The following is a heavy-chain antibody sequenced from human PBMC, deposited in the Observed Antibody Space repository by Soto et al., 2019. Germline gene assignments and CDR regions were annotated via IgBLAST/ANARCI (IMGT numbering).Heavy chain of an antibody. D-gene: IGHD4-17*01. CDR2: IWYDGSKE. Sequence: QVHLVESGGGVVQPGTSLRLSCEASGFTFSGFGMHWVRQTPGKGLEWVAVIWYDGSKEYFADCVKGRFTISRDNSKNARYWQMNSLRAEDSAIYYCARGRGGSYGGNSAHYDVWGQGTLVTVSS. CDR3: ARGRGGSYGGNSAHYDV. V-gene: IGHV3-33*01. J-gene: IGHJ3*01. CDR1: GFTFSGFG.